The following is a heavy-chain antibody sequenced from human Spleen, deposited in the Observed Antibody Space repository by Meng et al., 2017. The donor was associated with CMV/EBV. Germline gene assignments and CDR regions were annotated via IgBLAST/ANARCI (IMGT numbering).Heavy chain of an antibody. CDR3: ARQAFISARRGVGQQNWFDP. V-gene: IGHV4-39*01. J-gene: IGHJ5*02. D-gene: IGHD6-6*01. Sequence: FRPPPGKGLEWIVSIDYGGDPSYNPSLESRLTISVDTSKTPFSLKLASLTPAVTAVYYCARQAFISARRGVGQQNWFDPWDQGTLVTVSS. CDR2: IDYGGDP.